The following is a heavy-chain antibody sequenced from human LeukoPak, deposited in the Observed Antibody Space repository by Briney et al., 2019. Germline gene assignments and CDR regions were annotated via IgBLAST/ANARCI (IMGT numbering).Heavy chain of an antibody. CDR3: ARDLTAMVMRY. V-gene: IGHV3-7*01. Sequence: PGGSLRLSCAASGFTFSSYWMSWVRQAPGKGLEWVANIKQDGSEKYYVDSVKGRFTISRDNAKNSLDLQMNSLRAEDTAVYYCARDLTAMVMRYWGQGTLVTVSS. J-gene: IGHJ4*02. CDR2: IKQDGSEK. D-gene: IGHD5-18*01. CDR1: GFTFSSYW.